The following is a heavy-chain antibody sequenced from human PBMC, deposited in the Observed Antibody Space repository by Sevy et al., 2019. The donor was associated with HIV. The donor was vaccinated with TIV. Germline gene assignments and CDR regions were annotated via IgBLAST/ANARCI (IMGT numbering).Heavy chain of an antibody. CDR2: IVIGSGVT. J-gene: IGHJ3*02. D-gene: IGHD3-16*01. V-gene: IGHV1-58*01. CDR1: GFTFSSSA. CDR3: SAEDMTTFGGLLRVFDI. Sequence: ASVKVSCKASGFTFSSSAVQWVRQARGQRLEWIGWIVIGSGVTDYAQKFQERVTITRDMSTSTVYMDLSSLRSEDTAVYYCSAEDMTTFGGLLRVFDIWGQGTMVTVSS.